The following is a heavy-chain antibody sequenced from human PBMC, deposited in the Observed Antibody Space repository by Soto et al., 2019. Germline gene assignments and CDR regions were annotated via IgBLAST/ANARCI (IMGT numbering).Heavy chain of an antibody. D-gene: IGHD6-13*01. CDR1: GYAFTSYG. CDR2: ISAYNGST. Sequence: ASVKVSCKASGYAFTSYGISWVRQAPGQGLEWMGWISAYNGSTNYAQKLQGRVTMTRDTSISTAYMELSRLRSDDTAVYYCARAGSIAAAGDAFDIWGQGTMVTVSS. J-gene: IGHJ3*02. CDR3: ARAGSIAAAGDAFDI. V-gene: IGHV1-18*01.